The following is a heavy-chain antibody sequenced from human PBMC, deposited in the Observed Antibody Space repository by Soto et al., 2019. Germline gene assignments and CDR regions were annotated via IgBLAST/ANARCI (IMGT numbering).Heavy chain of an antibody. CDR3: AREEWGIGWYEHYYLDVKDV. J-gene: IGHJ6*02. D-gene: IGHD6-19*01. CDR2: INPNSGGT. CDR1: GYTFTGYY. Sequence: GASVKVSCKASGYTFTGYYMHWVRQAPGQGLEWMGWINPNSGGTNYAQKFQGWVTMTRDTSISTAYMELSRLRSDDTAVYYFAREEWGIGWYEHYYLDVKDVWAQGSTVPVSS. V-gene: IGHV1-2*04.